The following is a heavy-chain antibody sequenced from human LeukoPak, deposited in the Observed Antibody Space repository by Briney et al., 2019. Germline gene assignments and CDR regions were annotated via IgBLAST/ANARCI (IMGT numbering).Heavy chain of an antibody. Sequence: PGGSLRLSCAASGFSFSSYAMTWVRQAPGKGLEWVSAIRSGGDTTYYADAVKGRFTISRDNAKNTLFPQMNSLRAEDTAVYYCTRDLVYGSGSSDYWGQGTLVTVSS. CDR3: TRDLVYGSGSSDY. D-gene: IGHD3-10*01. CDR2: IRSGGDTT. V-gene: IGHV3-23*01. CDR1: GFSFSSYA. J-gene: IGHJ4*02.